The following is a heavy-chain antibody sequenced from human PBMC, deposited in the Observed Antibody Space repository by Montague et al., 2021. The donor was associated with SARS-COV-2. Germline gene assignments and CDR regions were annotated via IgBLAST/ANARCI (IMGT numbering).Heavy chain of an antibody. J-gene: IGHJ6*02. V-gene: IGHV4-39*07. Sequence: TTYYNPSLRSRVTISVQTSKNQFSLTVASVTAADTAIYYCASDFKNSYARDVWGQGTTVIVS. D-gene: IGHD4-23*01. CDR3: ASDFKNSYARDV. CDR2: TT.